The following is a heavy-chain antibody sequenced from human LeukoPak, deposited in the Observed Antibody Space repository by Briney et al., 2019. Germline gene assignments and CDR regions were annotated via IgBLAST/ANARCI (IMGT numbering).Heavy chain of an antibody. Sequence: GGSLRLSCTASGFTFGDYAMSWFRQAPGKGLEWVGFIRSKAYGGTTEYAASVKGRFAISRDDSKSIAYLQMNSLKTEDTAVYHCTRVGGGEVVLFDPWGQGTLVTVSS. CDR3: TRVGGGEVVLFDP. V-gene: IGHV3-49*03. D-gene: IGHD2-2*01. CDR1: GFTFGDYA. CDR2: IRSKAYGGTT. J-gene: IGHJ5*02.